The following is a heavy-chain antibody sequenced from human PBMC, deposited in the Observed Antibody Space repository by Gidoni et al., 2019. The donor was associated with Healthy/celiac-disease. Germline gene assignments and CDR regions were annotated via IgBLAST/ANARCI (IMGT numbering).Heavy chain of an antibody. CDR3: ARDLGVKNYYYGMDV. Sequence: GLVKTSQTLSLTCTVAGGSISSGRYYWSWIRQHPGKCLACIGYIYYSGSTYYHPSLKSRFSIAVDTSKNQFSLKLGSVTAADTAVYYCARDLGVKNYYYGMDVWGQGTTVTVSS. D-gene: IGHD3-16*01. CDR2: IYYSGST. CDR1: GGSISSGRYY. V-gene: IGHV4-31*03. J-gene: IGHJ6*02.